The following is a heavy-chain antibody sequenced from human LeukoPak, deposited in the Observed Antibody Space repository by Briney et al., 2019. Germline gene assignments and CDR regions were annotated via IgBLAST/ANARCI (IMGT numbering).Heavy chain of an antibody. J-gene: IGHJ4*02. D-gene: IGHD1-26*01. Sequence: GGSLRLSCAASGFTFTTYAMTWVRQAPGKGLEWVSAISGSGDETYYADSVRGRFTISRDNSENTLSLQLSSLRAEDTAVYYCARGDSGSYYFDYWGQGTLVTVSS. CDR1: GFTFTTYA. CDR3: ARGDSGSYYFDY. V-gene: IGHV3-23*01. CDR2: ISGSGDET.